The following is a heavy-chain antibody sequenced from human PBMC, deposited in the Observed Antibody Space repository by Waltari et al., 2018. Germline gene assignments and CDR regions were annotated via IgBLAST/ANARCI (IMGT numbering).Heavy chain of an antibody. V-gene: IGHV3-73*01. CDR3: TRSGTTTVAFDI. CDR2: IRSEANSYAT. CDR1: GITFSDSS. J-gene: IGHJ3*02. Sequence: EVQLVDSGGDLVQPGGSLKLSCAASGITFSDSSIHWVRQAPGKGLEGVGRIRSEANSYATAFAASVNGRFTIFRDDSKKTAYLQMNTLMSEDTALYYCTRSGTTTVAFDIWGQGTMVTVSS. D-gene: IGHD1-1*01.